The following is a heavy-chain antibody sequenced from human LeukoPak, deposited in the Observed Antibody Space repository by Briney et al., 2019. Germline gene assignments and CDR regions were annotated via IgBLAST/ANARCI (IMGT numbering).Heavy chain of an antibody. V-gene: IGHV3-49*04. J-gene: IGHJ4*02. CDR1: GSTFGDYA. D-gene: IGHD5-18*01. CDR3: TRTDTAMSRRFESYFDY. Sequence: PGGSLRLSCTASGSTFGDYAMSWVRQAPGKGLEWVGFIRSKAYGGTTEYAASVKGRFTISRDDSKSIAYLQMNSLETEDTAVYYCTRTDTAMSRRFESYFDYWGQGTLVTVSS. CDR2: IRSKAYGGTT.